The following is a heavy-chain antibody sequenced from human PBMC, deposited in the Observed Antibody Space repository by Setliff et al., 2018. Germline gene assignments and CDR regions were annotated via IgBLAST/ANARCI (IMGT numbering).Heavy chain of an antibody. CDR3: ARATGMVYGFDI. V-gene: IGHV5-51*01. J-gene: IGHJ3*02. CDR1: GFSFTTYW. CDR2: IYPGDSDT. D-gene: IGHD3-10*01. Sequence: GESLKISCKGSGFSFTTYWIGWVRQMPGKGLELMGIIYPGDSDTRYSPAFQGQVTISADRSISTAYLQWSSLRASDTAMYYCARATGMVYGFDIWGQGTMVTVSS.